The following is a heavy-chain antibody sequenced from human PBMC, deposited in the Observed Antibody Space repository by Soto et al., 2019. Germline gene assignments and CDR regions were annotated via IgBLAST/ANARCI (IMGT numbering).Heavy chain of an antibody. J-gene: IGHJ5*02. D-gene: IGHD6-13*01. CDR2: IYYSGST. CDR3: ARRERAAGTDWWFDP. Sequence: QLQLQESGPGLVKPSETLSLTCTVSGGSISSSSFHWGWIRQPPGKGLEWIGSIYYSGSTYYSPSLKIRVTISVDTSKYQFSLKLSSVTAADTAVYYCARRERAAGTDWWFDPWGQGTLVTVSS. CDR1: GGSISSSSFH. V-gene: IGHV4-39*01.